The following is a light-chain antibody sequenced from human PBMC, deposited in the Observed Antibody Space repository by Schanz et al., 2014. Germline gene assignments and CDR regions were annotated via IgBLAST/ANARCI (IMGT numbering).Light chain of an antibody. CDR3: QQYRDSPYT. J-gene: IGKJ2*01. Sequence: EIVLTQSPGTLSLSPGERATLSCRASQSVTSSLAWYQQKPGQAPRLLIYGASSRATGIPDRFSGSGSGTDFPLSISRLEPEDFALYYCQQYRDSPYTFGQGTKLEIK. V-gene: IGKV3-20*01. CDR1: QSVTSS. CDR2: GAS.